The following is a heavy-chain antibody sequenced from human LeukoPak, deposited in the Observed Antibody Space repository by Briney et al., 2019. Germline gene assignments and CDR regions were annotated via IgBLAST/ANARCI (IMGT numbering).Heavy chain of an antibody. Sequence: SETLSLTCTVSGGSISSSSYYWGWIRQPPGKGLEWIGSIYYSGSTYYNPSLKSRVTISVDTSKNQFSLKLSSVTAADTAVYYCASGEIAAAGSRWFDPWGQGTLVTVSS. CDR2: IYYSGST. CDR3: ASGEIAAAGSRWFDP. J-gene: IGHJ5*02. V-gene: IGHV4-39*07. CDR1: GGSISSSSYY. D-gene: IGHD6-13*01.